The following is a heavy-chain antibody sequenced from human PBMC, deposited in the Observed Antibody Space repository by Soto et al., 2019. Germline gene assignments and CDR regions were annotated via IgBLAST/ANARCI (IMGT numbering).Heavy chain of an antibody. CDR3: ARSRGTKLKVHYFDY. D-gene: IGHD1-1*01. Sequence: SETLSLTCTVSGGSISSYYWSWIRQPPGKGLEWIGYIYYSGSTNYNPSLKSRVTISVDTSKNQFSLKLSSVTAADTAVYYCARSRGTKLKVHYFDYWGQGTLVTVSS. V-gene: IGHV4-59*01. CDR2: IYYSGST. J-gene: IGHJ4*02. CDR1: GGSISSYY.